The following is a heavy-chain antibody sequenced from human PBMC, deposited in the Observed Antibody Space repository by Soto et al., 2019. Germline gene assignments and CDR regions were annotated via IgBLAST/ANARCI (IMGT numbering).Heavy chain of an antibody. J-gene: IGHJ4*02. CDR3: AKDLSWGEGGDY. Sequence: QVPLVESGGGVVQPGRSLRLSCAASGFTFSSYGMNWVRQAPGRGLEWVAVISYDGSQEYYADSVKGRFTISRDNSKDTLYLQMNSLRVEDTAVYYCAKDLSWGEGGDYWGQGTLVTVSS. V-gene: IGHV3-30*18. CDR2: ISYDGSQE. D-gene: IGHD3-10*01. CDR1: GFTFSSYG.